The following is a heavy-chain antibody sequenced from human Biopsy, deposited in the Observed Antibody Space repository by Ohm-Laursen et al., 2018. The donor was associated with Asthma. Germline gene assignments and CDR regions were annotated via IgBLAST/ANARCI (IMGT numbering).Heavy chain of an antibody. CDR1: GFTFSSYA. V-gene: IGHV3-23*01. CDR3: ARAYGGNFFSGAFDI. J-gene: IGHJ3*02. D-gene: IGHD4-23*01. CDR2: ISGGGGLQ. Sequence: SLRLSCTASGFTFSSYALTWVRQAPGQGLEWVSGISGGGGLQYYADSVKGRFTISRDNSKNTLYLQMNSLRAEDTAVYYCARAYGGNFFSGAFDIWGQGTMVTVSS.